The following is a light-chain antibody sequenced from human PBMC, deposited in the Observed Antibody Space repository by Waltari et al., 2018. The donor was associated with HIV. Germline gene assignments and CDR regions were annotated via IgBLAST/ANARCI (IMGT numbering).Light chain of an antibody. Sequence: QSVLTQPPSASGTPGQRVTIPCSGSSSTIGSNTVNWYQQLPGTAPKLRIYNNNRRPSGVPDRFSGSKSGTSASLAISGLQSEYEADYYCAAWDDSLNGVIFGGGTKLTVL. CDR3: AAWDDSLNGVI. CDR1: SSTIGSNT. V-gene: IGLV1-44*01. J-gene: IGLJ2*01. CDR2: NNN.